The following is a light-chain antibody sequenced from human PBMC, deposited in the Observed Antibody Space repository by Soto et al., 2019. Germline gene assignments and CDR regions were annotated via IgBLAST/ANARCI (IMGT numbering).Light chain of an antibody. V-gene: IGKV3-20*01. CDR3: QQYGSSPSWT. Sequence: EIVLTQSPGTLSLSPGERATLSCRASQSVSSRLAWYQQRPGQAPRLLISGASSRATGIPDRFSGSGSGTDFTLTISRLEPEDFALYYCQQYGSSPSWTFGQGTKVEIK. CDR1: QSVSSR. J-gene: IGKJ1*01. CDR2: GAS.